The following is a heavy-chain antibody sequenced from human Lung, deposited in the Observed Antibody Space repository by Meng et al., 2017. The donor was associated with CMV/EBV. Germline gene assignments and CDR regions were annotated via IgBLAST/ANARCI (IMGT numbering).Heavy chain of an antibody. V-gene: IGHV1-18*01. CDR2: ISPYNGRT. Sequence: ASVKVSXKASGYSFTTYGISWVRQAPGQGLEWMGWISPYNGRTNYAQRLRGRVTMTTDTSTSTVHMEVRSLRSDDTAVYFCARGYCSSPSCYQVYYFDNWGQGXLVTVSS. J-gene: IGHJ4*02. CDR1: GYSFTTYG. D-gene: IGHD2-2*01. CDR3: ARGYCSSPSCYQVYYFDN.